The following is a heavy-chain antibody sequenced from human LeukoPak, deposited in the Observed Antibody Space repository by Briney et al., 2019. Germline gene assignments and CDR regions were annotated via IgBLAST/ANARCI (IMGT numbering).Heavy chain of an antibody. D-gene: IGHD6-19*01. CDR3: ARRGYSSGWYFDY. Sequence: SEPLSLTCTVSGGSINSYYWSWIRQPPGKGLEWIGYIYYSGSTNYNPSLKSRVTISVDTSKNQFSLKLSSVTAADTAVYYCARRGYSSGWYFDYWGQGTLVTVSS. CDR2: IYYSGST. J-gene: IGHJ4*02. V-gene: IGHV4-59*08. CDR1: GGSINSYY.